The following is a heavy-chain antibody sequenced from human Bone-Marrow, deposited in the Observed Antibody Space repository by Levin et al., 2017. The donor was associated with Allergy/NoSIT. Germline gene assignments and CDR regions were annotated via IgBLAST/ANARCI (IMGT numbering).Heavy chain of an antibody. J-gene: IGHJ4*02. CDR2: IYYTGST. CDR3: ASGSGSYSS. CDR1: GASVHSGDYF. D-gene: IGHD3-10*01. Sequence: PSQTLSLPCSVSGASVHSGDYFWTFIRQPPGKGLEWVGYIYYTGSTYYSPSLKSRVLISLDPSKNQFSLNLSSVTAADTAVYYCASGSGSYSSWGQGTLVTVSS. V-gene: IGHV4-30-4*01.